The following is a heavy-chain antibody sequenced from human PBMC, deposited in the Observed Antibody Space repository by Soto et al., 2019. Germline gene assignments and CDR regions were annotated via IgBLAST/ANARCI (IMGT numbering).Heavy chain of an antibody. CDR1: GGSISSHY. CDR3: ARSSTTVIPRFDP. J-gene: IGHJ5*02. D-gene: IGHD4-17*01. V-gene: IGHV4-59*11. CDR2: IYYSGST. Sequence: SETLSLTCTVSGGSISSHYWSWIRQPPGKGLEWIGYIYYSGSTNYNPSLKSRVTISVDTSKNQFSLKLSSVTAADTAVYYCARSSTTVIPRFDPWGQGTLGTVSS.